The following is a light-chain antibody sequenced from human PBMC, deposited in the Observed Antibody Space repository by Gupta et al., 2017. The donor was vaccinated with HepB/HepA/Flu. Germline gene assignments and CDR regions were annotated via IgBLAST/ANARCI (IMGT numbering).Light chain of an antibody. CDR1: SSNIGGNY. J-gene: IGLJ2*01. V-gene: IGLV1-47*01. Sequence: QSVLTQPPSASGTPGQRVTIYCSGSSSNIGGNYVYWYQQLPGAAPKLLIYRNNQRPSGVPDRFSGSKSGTSASLAISGLRSEDEADYFCAAWDDFLNNDMVFGGGTKLTVL. CDR2: RNN. CDR3: AAWDDFLNNDMV.